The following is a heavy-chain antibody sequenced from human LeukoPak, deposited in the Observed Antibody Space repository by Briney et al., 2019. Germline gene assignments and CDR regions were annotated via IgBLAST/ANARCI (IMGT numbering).Heavy chain of an antibody. Sequence: GGSLRLSCAASGFTFSNAWMTWVRQAPGKGLEWVGRIKDKSDGGTADYAAPVTGRFTISRDDSKNTLYLQMNSLKTEDTAVYFCTSIRYRSSSKHYFDYWGQGTLVTVSS. CDR2: IKDKSDGGTA. D-gene: IGHD6-6*01. V-gene: IGHV3-15*01. CDR3: TSIRYRSSSKHYFDY. J-gene: IGHJ4*02. CDR1: GFTFSNAW.